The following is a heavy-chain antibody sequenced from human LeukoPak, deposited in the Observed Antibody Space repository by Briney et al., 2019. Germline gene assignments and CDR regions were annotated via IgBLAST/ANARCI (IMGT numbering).Heavy chain of an antibody. J-gene: IGHJ4*02. D-gene: IGHD6-19*01. V-gene: IGHV4-59*08. CDR3: AAFRQWLVILDY. Sequence: SSETLSLTCTVSGGSISSYYWSWIRQPPGKGLEWIGYIYYSGTTNYNPSPKSRVTISIDTSKNQFSLNLSSVTAADTAVYYCAAFRQWLVILDYWGQGTVDPVSS. CDR2: IYYSGTT. CDR1: GGSISSYY.